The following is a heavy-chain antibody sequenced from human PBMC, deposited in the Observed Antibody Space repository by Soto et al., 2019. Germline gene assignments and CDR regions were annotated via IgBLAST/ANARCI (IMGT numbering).Heavy chain of an antibody. D-gene: IGHD2-15*01. CDR2: INPNSGGT. CDR1: GYTFTGYY. V-gene: IGHV1-2*04. Sequence: ASVKVSCKDSGYTFTGYYMHWVRQAPGQGLEWMGWINPNSGGTNYAQKFQGWVTMTRDTSISTAYMELSRLRSDDTAVYYCARLGYVDQSTDSFDIWGQGTMVTVSS. J-gene: IGHJ3*02. CDR3: ARLGYVDQSTDSFDI.